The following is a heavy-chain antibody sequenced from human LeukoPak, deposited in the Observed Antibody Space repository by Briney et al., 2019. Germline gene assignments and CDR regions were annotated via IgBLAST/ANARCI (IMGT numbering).Heavy chain of an antibody. CDR2: IHYSGTT. V-gene: IGHV4-59*08. CDR1: GGSISSYY. CDR3: AKQRDAYSNDRPFDF. Sequence: SETLSLTCTVSGGSISSYYWTWIRQPPGKGLEWIGYIHYSGTTNYNPSHKGRVTISVDTSKNQVSLMLSSVTAADTAVYYCAKQRDAYSNDRPFDFWGQGTLVTVSS. D-gene: IGHD4-11*01. J-gene: IGHJ4*02.